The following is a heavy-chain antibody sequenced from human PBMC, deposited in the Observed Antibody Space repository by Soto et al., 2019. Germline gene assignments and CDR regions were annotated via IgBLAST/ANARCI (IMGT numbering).Heavy chain of an antibody. J-gene: IGHJ5*02. CDR3: AKLSRGCWAT. Sequence: PGGSLRLSCAASAFPFSRHGMHWVRQAPGKGLEWVAVISCSGSSTHYADSVKGRFTISRDNSKNTLYLQMNSLRAEDTAVYYCAKLSRGCWATWGQGTLVTVSS. CDR1: AFPFSRHG. V-gene: IGHV3-23*01. CDR2: ISCSGSST. D-gene: IGHD2-15*01.